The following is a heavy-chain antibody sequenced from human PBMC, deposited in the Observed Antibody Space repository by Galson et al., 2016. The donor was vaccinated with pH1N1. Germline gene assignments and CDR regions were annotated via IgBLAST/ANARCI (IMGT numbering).Heavy chain of an antibody. V-gene: IGHV4-39*02. D-gene: IGHD3-16*02. J-gene: IGHJ4*02. CDR2: IYYSGST. CDR1: GGSISSSSYY. Sequence: SETLSLTCTVSGGSISSSSYYWGWIRQPPGKGLEWIGSIYYSGSTYYNPSLKSRVTISVDTSKNHFSLKLSSVTAADTAVYYCARGSSLGELSFLWFDYWGQGTLVTVSS. CDR3: ARGSSLGELSFLWFDY.